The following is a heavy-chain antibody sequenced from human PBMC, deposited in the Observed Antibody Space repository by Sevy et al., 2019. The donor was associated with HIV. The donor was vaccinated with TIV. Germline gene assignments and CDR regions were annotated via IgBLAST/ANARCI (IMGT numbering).Heavy chain of an antibody. CDR2: ISGSGGST. D-gene: IGHD3-3*01. J-gene: IGHJ3*02. Sequence: GGSLRLSCAASGFTFSSYAMSWVRQAPGKGLEWVSAISGSGGSTYYADSVKGRFTISRENSKNMLYLQMNSLRAEDTAVDYVAIPPNPQYYDFWSGPADAFDIWGQGTMVTVSS. CDR3: AIPPNPQYYDFWSGPADAFDI. V-gene: IGHV3-23*01. CDR1: GFTFSSYA.